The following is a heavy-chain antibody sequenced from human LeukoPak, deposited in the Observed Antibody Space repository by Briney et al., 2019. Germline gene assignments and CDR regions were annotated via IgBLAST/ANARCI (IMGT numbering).Heavy chain of an antibody. CDR2: ISAYNGNT. CDR3: ARGTMVRGDLGDWFDP. J-gene: IGHJ5*02. D-gene: IGHD3-10*01. Sequence: ASVKVSCKASGYTFTNYGINWVRQAPGQGLEWMGWISAYNGNTNYAQKLQGRVTMTTDTSTSTAYMELRSLRSDDTAVYYCARGTMVRGDLGDWFDPWGQGTLVTVSS. CDR1: GYTFTNYG. V-gene: IGHV1-18*01.